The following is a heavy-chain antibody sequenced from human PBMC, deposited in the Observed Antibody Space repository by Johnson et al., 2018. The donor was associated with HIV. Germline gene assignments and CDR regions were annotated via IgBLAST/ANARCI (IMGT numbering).Heavy chain of an antibody. CDR2: ISYDGSNK. V-gene: IGHV3-30*18. D-gene: IGHD1-26*01. J-gene: IGHJ3*02. Sequence: QMLLVESGGGVVQPGRSLRLSCAASGFTFSSYGMHWVRQAPGKGLVWVAAISYDGSNKYYADSVTGRFTHSRDNSKNTLYPQMNSLRAEDTAVYYCAKDRGYSGSPPDAFDIWGQGTMVTVSS. CDR3: AKDRGYSGSPPDAFDI. CDR1: GFTFSSYG.